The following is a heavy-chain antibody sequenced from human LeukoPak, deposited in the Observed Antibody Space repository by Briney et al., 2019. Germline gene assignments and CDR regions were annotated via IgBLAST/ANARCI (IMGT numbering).Heavy chain of an antibody. CDR2: IYSGGST. D-gene: IGHD3-16*01. CDR1: GFTVSSNH. V-gene: IGHV3-53*01. CDR3: ARQGGMGGHWYFDL. Sequence: PGGSLRLSCAASGFTVSSNHMSWVRQAPGKGLEWVSVIYSGGSTYYADSVKGRFTIPRDNSKNPLCLQMNSLRAEDTAVYYCARQGGMGGHWYFDLWGRGTLVTVSS. J-gene: IGHJ2*01.